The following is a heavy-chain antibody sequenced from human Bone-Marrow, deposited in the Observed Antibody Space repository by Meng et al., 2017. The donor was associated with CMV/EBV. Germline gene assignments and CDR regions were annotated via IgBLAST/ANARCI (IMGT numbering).Heavy chain of an antibody. CDR2: IKQDGSEK. Sequence: GESLKISCAASGFTVSSNYMSWVRQAPGKGLEWVANIKQDGSEKYYVDPVKGRFTISRDNAKNTLYLQMNRLRAEDTAVYYCAREAVYCSSTSCYQDGMDVWGQGTTVTVSS. CDR1: GFTVSSNY. CDR3: AREAVYCSSTSCYQDGMDV. D-gene: IGHD2-2*01. V-gene: IGHV3-7*01. J-gene: IGHJ6*02.